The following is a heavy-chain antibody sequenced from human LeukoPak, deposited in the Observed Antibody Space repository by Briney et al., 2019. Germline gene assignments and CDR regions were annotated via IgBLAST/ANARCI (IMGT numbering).Heavy chain of an antibody. D-gene: IGHD3-10*01. J-gene: IGHJ6*02. Sequence: PSETLSLTCTVSGGSISSGDYYWSWIRQPPGKGLEWIGYIYYSGSTYYNPSLKSRVTISVDTSKNQFSLKLSSVTAADTAVYYCASGYYYGSGSYYKAPEAHYYYYYGMDVWGQRTTVTVSS. CDR1: GGSISSGDYY. CDR2: IYYSGST. CDR3: ASGYYYGSGSYYKAPEAHYYYYYGMDV. V-gene: IGHV4-30-4*01.